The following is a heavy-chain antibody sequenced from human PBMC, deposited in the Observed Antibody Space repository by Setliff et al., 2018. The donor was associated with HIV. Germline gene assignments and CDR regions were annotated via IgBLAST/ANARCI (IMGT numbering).Heavy chain of an antibody. J-gene: IGHJ4*02. CDR3: ARDTSLSYYDSSGDFDY. V-gene: IGHV4-38-2*02. CDR1: GYSISSGYY. D-gene: IGHD3-22*01. Sequence: SETLSLTCAVSGYSISSGYYWGWIRQPPGKGLEWIGSIYHSGSTYYNPSLKSRVTISVDTSKNQFSLKLSSVTAADTAVYYCARDTSLSYYDSSGDFDYWGQGTLVTVS. CDR2: IYHSGST.